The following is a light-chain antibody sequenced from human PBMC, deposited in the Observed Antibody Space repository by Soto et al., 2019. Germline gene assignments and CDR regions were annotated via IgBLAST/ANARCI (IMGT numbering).Light chain of an antibody. Sequence: EIVLTQSPGTLSLSPGERATLSCRASQSVSNYLAWYQQKPGQAPRLLIYGASSRATGIPDRFSGSGSGTDFTRTSSRLEPEDFAVYYCQQYGTFRTFGQGTKVEIK. CDR2: GAS. J-gene: IGKJ1*01. CDR3: QQYGTFRT. V-gene: IGKV3-20*01. CDR1: QSVSNY.